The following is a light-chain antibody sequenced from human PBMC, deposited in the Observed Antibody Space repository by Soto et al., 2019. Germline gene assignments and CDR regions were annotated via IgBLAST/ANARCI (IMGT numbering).Light chain of an antibody. J-gene: IGKJ4*01. CDR1: QSVGTY. CDR3: QQRSDWPST. V-gene: IGKV3-11*01. Sequence: EIVLTQSPATLSLSPGERATLSCRASQSVGTYFAWSQQKPGQAPRLLIYDSSNRATGIPARFSGSGSGTDFTLTISSLEPEDFAVYYCQQRSDWPSTFGGGNKVEIK. CDR2: DSS.